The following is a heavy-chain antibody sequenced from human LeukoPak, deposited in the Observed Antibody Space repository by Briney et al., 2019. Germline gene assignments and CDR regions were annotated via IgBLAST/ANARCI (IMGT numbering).Heavy chain of an antibody. J-gene: IGHJ4*02. CDR2: IYSGGST. CDR3: ARGGGWDCSGTTCYALVFDY. Sequence: GGSLRLSCAASGFTVSSNYMSWVRQAPGKGLEWVSVIYSGGSTYYADSVKGRFTISRDNARNSLYLQMNSLRAEDTAVYYCARGGGWDCSGTTCYALVFDYWGQGTLVTVSS. V-gene: IGHV3-53*01. D-gene: IGHD2-2*01. CDR1: GFTVSSNY.